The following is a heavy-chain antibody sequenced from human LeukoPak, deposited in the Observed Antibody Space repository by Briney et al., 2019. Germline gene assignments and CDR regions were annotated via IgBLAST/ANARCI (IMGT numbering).Heavy chain of an antibody. V-gene: IGHV4-59*01. CDR1: GGSISSYY. J-gene: IGHJ6*02. CDR2: IYYSGST. Sequence: SETLSLTCTVSGGSISSYYWSWIRQPPGKGLEWIGYIYYSGSTNYNPSLKSRVTISVDTSKNQFSLKLSSMTAADTAVYYCARVPIAAAALSGMDVWGQGTTVTVSS. D-gene: IGHD6-13*01. CDR3: ARVPIAAAALSGMDV.